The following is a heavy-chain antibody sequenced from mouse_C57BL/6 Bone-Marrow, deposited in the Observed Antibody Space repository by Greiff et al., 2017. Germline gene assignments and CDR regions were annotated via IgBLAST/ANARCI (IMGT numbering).Heavy chain of an antibody. CDR2: ISSGGSYT. D-gene: IGHD1-1*01. CDR3: ALLPYFDY. J-gene: IGHJ2*01. Sequence: DVQLVESGGDLVKPGGSLKLSCAASGFTFSSYGMSWVRQTPDKRLEWVATISSGGSYTYYPDSVKGRFTISRDNAKNTLYLQMSSLKSEDTAMYYCALLPYFDYWGQGTTLTVSS. V-gene: IGHV5-6*01. CDR1: GFTFSSYG.